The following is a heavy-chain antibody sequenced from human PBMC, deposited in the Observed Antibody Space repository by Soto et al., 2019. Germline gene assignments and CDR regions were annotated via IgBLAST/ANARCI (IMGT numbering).Heavy chain of an antibody. CDR1: GFTFSAYW. V-gene: IGHV3-74*01. CDR2: INGDGRTT. J-gene: IGHJ5*02. D-gene: IGHD4-17*01. Sequence: EVQLVESGGGVVPPGGSLRLSCAASGFTFSAYWMHWVRQAPGKGLMWVSRINGDGRTTSYADSVKGRFTISRENAKNTLYLQMNSLRAEDTAVYYCARAAYGEYWLDPWGQVTLVTVSS. CDR3: ARAAYGEYWLDP.